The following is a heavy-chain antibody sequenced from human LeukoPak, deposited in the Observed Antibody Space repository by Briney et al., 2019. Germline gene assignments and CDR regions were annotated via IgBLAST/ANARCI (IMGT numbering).Heavy chain of an antibody. V-gene: IGHV3-21*01. CDR1: GFTFSSYS. CDR3: ARDAPVYATPFDY. CDR2: ISSSSYI. Sequence: GGSLRLSCAASGFTFSSYSMNWVRQAPGKGLEWVSSISSSSYIYYADSVKGRLTISRDNAKNSLYLQMNCLRAEDTAVYYCARDAPVYATPFDYWGQGTLVTVSS. D-gene: IGHD2-8*01. J-gene: IGHJ4*02.